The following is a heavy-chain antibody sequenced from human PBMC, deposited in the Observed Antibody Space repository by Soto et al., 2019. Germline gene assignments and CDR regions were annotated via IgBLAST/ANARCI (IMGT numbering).Heavy chain of an antibody. Sequence: GGSLRLSCAASGFTFSSYDMHWVRQATGKGLEWVSAIGTAGDPYYPGSVKGRFTISRENAKNSLYLQMNSLRAGDTAVYYCARGSGDRRPDAFDIWGQGTMVTVSS. CDR1: GFTFSSYD. CDR2: IGTAGDP. D-gene: IGHD7-27*01. V-gene: IGHV3-13*05. J-gene: IGHJ3*02. CDR3: ARGSGDRRPDAFDI.